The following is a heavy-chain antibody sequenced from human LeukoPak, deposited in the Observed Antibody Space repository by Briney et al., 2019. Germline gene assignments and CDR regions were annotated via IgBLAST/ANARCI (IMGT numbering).Heavy chain of an antibody. V-gene: IGHV3-21*01. CDR1: GFTFSSYS. D-gene: IGHD3-22*01. Sequence: GGSLRLSCAASGFTFSSYSMNWVRQAPGQGLEWVSSISSSSSYIYYADSVKGRFTISRDNAKNSLYLQMNSLRAEDTAVYYCARGTSIGDYYDSSGYYEDFDYWGQGTLVTVSS. J-gene: IGHJ4*02. CDR3: ARGTSIGDYYDSSGYYEDFDY. CDR2: ISSSSSYI.